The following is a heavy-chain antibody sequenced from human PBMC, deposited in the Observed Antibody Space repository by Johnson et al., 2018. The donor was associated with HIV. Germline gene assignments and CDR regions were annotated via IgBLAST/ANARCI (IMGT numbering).Heavy chain of an antibody. V-gene: IGHV3-30-3*01. CDR1: GFTVSSNE. J-gene: IGHJ3*02. CDR3: AREGAAAGPTDAFDI. CDR2: ISYDGSNK. Sequence: QVQLVESRGVLVQPGGSLRLSCAASGFTVSSNEMSWVRQAPGKGLEWVAVISYDGSNKYYADSVKGRFTISRDNSKNTLYLQMNSLRAEDTAVYYCAREGAAAGPTDAFDIWGQGTMVTVSS. D-gene: IGHD6-13*01.